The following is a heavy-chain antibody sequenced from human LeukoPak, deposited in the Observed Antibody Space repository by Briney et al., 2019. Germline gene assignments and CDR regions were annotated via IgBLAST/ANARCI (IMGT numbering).Heavy chain of an antibody. J-gene: IGHJ4*02. CDR1: GYTFTSYG. CDR3: ARVAVEMATIPTAYFDY. CDR2: ILPIFGTA. Sequence: ASVKVSCKASGYTFTSYGISWVRQAPGQGLEWMGGILPIFGTANYAQKFQGRVTITADESTSTAYMELSSLRSEDTAVYYCARVAVEMATIPTAYFDYWGQGTLVTVSS. V-gene: IGHV1-69*13. D-gene: IGHD5-24*01.